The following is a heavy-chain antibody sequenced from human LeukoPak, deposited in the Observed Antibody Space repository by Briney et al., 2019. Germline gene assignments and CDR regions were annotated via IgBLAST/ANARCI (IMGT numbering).Heavy chain of an antibody. Sequence: GGSPRLSCAASGFTFSSYSMNWVRQAPGKGLEWVSYISSSSSTIYYADSVKGRFTISRDNAKNSLYLQMNSLRAEDTAVYYCAASTIFGALDYWGQGTLVTVSS. J-gene: IGHJ4*02. V-gene: IGHV3-48*01. CDR1: GFTFSSYS. D-gene: IGHD3-3*01. CDR2: ISSSSSTI. CDR3: AASTIFGALDY.